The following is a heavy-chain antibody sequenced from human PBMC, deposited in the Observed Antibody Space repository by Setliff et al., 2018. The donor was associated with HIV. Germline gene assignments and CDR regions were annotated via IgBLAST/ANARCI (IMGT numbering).Heavy chain of an antibody. D-gene: IGHD3-3*01. J-gene: IGHJ4*02. Sequence: ASVKVSCKASGYTFTSYGISWVRQAPGQGLEWMGWISAYNGNTNYAQKLQGGVTMTTDTSSSTAYLDLRSLRSDEPAVYYCARDSDNFWSGDYAAFDYWGQGTLVTVSS. V-gene: IGHV1-18*01. CDR2: ISAYNGNT. CDR3: ARDSDNFWSGDYAAFDY. CDR1: GYTFTSYG.